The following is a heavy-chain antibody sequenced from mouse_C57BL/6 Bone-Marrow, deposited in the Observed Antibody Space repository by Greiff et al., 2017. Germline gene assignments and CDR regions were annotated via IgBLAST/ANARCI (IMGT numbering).Heavy chain of an antibody. CDR2: IDPETGGT. D-gene: IGHD2-4*01. CDR1: GYTFTDYE. V-gene: IGHV1-15*01. CDR3: TRRGYDYDPFY. Sequence: VQLQQSGAELVRPGASVTLSCKASGYTFTDYEMHWVKQTPVHGLEWIGAIDPETGGTAYNQKFKGKAILTADKSSSTAYMELRSLTSEDSAVYYCTRRGYDYDPFYWGQGTTLTVSS. J-gene: IGHJ2*01.